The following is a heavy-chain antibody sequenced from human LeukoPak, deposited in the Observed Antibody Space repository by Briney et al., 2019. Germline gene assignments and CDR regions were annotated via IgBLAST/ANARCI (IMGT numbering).Heavy chain of an antibody. CDR1: GFTFSSYA. D-gene: IGHD3-16*01. CDR2: ISSNGGST. V-gene: IGHV3-64*01. Sequence: GGSLRLSCAASGFTFSSYAMHWVRQAPGKGLEYVSAISSNGGSTYYANSVKGRFTISRDNSKNTLYLQMGSLRAEDMAVYYCARERSYRGALDYWGQGTLVTVPS. CDR3: ARERSYRGALDY. J-gene: IGHJ4*02.